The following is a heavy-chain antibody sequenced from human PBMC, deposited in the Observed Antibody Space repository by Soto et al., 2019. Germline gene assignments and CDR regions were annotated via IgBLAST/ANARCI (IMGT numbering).Heavy chain of an antibody. Sequence: PYTLCLTCAVYGGSFSDYSWNWIRQPPGKGLEWIGEINHSGSTNYNPSLRSRVTISVDASKNQFSLKLSSVTAADTAVYYCAAGRRSRSLEWSAVDYWGQGALVTVS. CDR1: GGSFSDYS. V-gene: IGHV4-34*01. CDR2: INHSGST. J-gene: IGHJ4*02. D-gene: IGHD3-3*01. CDR3: AAGRRSRSLEWSAVDY.